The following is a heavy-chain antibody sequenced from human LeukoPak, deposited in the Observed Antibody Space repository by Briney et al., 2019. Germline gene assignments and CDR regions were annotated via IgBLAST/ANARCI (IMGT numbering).Heavy chain of an antibody. CDR2: IYYSGST. D-gene: IGHD3-22*01. CDR1: GGSISSYY. V-gene: IGHV4-59*08. Sequence: SETLSLTCTVSGGSISSYYWSWIRQPPGKGLEWIGYIYYSGSTNYNPSLKSRVTISVDTSKNQFSLKLSSVTAADTAVYYCAGTTATYYYDSSGYYSDYWGQGTLVTVSS. CDR3: AGTTATYYYDSSGYYSDY. J-gene: IGHJ4*02.